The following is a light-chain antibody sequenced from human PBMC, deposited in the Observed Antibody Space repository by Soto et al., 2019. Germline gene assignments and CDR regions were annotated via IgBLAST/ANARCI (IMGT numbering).Light chain of an antibody. J-gene: IGKJ4*01. Sequence: EIGLTQSPGTLSLSPGERATLSCRASQSVSSYLAWYQQKPGQAPRLLIYDASSRATGIPNRFSGSGSGTDFTLTINRLEPEDFAVYYCQQSDSSPLTFGGGTKVDIK. CDR3: QQSDSSPLT. CDR2: DAS. V-gene: IGKV3-20*01. CDR1: QSVSSY.